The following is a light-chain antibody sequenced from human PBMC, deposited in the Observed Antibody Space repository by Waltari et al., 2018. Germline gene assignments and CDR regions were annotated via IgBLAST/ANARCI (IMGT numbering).Light chain of an antibody. V-gene: IGLV1-40*01. CDR1: SSTIGAGYD. CDR2: GNI. J-gene: IGLJ2*01. CDR3: QSYDSSLSGSV. Sequence: QSVLTQPPSVSGAPGQRVTISCTVSSSTIGAGYDVHWYQQLPGTGPKLLIYGNINRPSGVPDRFSGSKSGTSASLAITGLQAEDEADYYCQSYDSSLSGSVFGGGTKLTVL.